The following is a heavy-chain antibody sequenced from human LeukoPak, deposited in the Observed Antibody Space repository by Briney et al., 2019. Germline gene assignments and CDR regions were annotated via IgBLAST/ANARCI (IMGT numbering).Heavy chain of an antibody. CDR2: IYYSGNT. CDR3: ARSGVFGSGSYYYMDV. CDR1: GGSISSSSYY. Sequence: SETLSLTCTVSGGSISSSSYYWGWIRQPPGKGLGWIGSIYYSGNTYYNPSLKSPVTISVDTSNNQFSLKLSSVTAADTAVYYCARSGVFGSGSYYYMDVWGKGTTVTISS. V-gene: IGHV4-39*01. D-gene: IGHD3-10*01. J-gene: IGHJ6*03.